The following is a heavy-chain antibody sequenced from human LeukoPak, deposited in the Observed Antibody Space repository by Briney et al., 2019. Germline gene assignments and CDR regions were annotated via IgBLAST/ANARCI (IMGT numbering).Heavy chain of an antibody. CDR3: ARDMGSGYYRRLHLNAFDI. J-gene: IGHJ3*02. CDR1: GGSFSGYY. CDR2: IYYSGST. D-gene: IGHD3-22*01. V-gene: IGHV4-59*01. Sequence: SETLSLTCAVYGGSFSGYYWSWIRQPPGKGLEWIGYIYYSGSTNYNPSLKSRVTISVDTSKNQFSLKLSSVTAADTAVYYCARDMGSGYYRRLHLNAFDIWGQGTMVTVSS.